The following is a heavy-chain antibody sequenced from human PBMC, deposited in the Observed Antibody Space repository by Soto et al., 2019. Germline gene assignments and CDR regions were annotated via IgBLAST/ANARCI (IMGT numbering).Heavy chain of an antibody. CDR3: VKEGGWTFDY. V-gene: IGHV3-23*01. J-gene: IGHJ4*02. Sequence: EVRLLGSGGDLVQPGGSLRLSCEASGVIFSTYAMTWVRQAPGKGLEWVSAISGSGVRTYYADSVKGRFTISRDNSKNTVHLQMNSLRAEDTGLYYCVKEGGWTFDYWGQGTLVTVSS. CDR1: GVIFSTYA. CDR2: ISGSGVRT. D-gene: IGHD1-26*01.